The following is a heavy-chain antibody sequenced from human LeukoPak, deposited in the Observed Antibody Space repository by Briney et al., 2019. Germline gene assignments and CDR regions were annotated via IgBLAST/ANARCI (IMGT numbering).Heavy chain of an antibody. CDR3: ARREPYTNYYGSGSYFSSPDY. CDR1: GGSFSGYY. CDR2: VYYSGST. D-gene: IGHD3-10*01. Sequence: SETLSLTCAVYGGSFSGYYWSWIRQPPGKGLEWIGYVYYSGSTNYNPSLKSRVTISVDTSKNQFSLKLSSVTAADTAVYYCARREPYTNYYGSGSYFSSPDYWGQGTLITVSS. J-gene: IGHJ4*02. V-gene: IGHV4-59*08.